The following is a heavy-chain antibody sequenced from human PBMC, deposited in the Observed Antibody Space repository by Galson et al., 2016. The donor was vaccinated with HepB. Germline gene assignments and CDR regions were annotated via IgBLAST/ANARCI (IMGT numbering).Heavy chain of an antibody. J-gene: IGHJ6*04. Sequence: SETLSLTCSVSGDSMNSYYWSWIRQPPGKGLEWIGYIHYSGRTSYNLSLKSRVTISTDTSKNQFSLKVNSVTAADTAEYYCARSSKYYGMDVWGKGTSVTVSS. CDR2: IHYSGRT. CDR1: GDSMNSYY. CDR3: ARSSKYYGMDV. V-gene: IGHV4-59*01.